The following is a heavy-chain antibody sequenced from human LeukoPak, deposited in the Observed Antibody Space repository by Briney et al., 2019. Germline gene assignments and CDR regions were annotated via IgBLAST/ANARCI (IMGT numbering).Heavy chain of an antibody. CDR3: ARDREYDISTGYYNPWYFDY. CDR2: ISAYNGNT. J-gene: IGHJ4*02. D-gene: IGHD3-9*01. CDR1: GYTFTSYG. V-gene: IGHV1-18*01. Sequence: GASVKVSCKASGYTFTSYGISWVRQAPGQGLEWMGWISAYNGNTNYAQKLQGRVTMTTDTSTSTAYMELRSLRSDDTAVYYCARDREYDISTGYYNPWYFDYWGQGTLVTVSS.